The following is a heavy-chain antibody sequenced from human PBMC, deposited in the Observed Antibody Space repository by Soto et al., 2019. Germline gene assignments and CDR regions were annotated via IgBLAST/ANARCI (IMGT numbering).Heavy chain of an antibody. CDR1: GGIFGSHG. J-gene: IGHJ3*01. Sequence: QVQLIQSEAEVKKPGSSVRVSCTASGGIFGSHGFSWVRQAPGQRLEWVGGFIPIFRTLTYTEKFQARVRIAAVESTNTVYLHLSSLTSEDTAVYYCVRDRRIYYSDPHDEFVASDYEVWGQGTMVSVSS. CDR2: FIPIFRTL. V-gene: IGHV1-69*01. D-gene: IGHD3-22*01. CDR3: VRDRRIYYSDPHDEFVASDYEV.